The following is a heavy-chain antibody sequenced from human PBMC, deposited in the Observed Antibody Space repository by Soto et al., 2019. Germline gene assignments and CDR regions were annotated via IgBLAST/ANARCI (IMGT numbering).Heavy chain of an antibody. CDR3: ARQGYGDYRSDY. CDR1: GFTFSSYS. V-gene: IGHV3-21*01. CDR2: ISSSSSYI. J-gene: IGHJ4*02. Sequence: EVQLVESGGGLVKPGGSLRLSCAASGFTFSSYSMNWVRQAPGKGLEWVSSISSSSSYIYYADSVKGRFTISRDNAKKSLYLQMNSLRAEDTAVYYCARQGYGDYRSDYWGQGTLVTVSS. D-gene: IGHD4-17*01.